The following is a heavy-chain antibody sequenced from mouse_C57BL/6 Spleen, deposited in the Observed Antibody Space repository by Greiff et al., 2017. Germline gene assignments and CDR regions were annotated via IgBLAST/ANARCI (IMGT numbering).Heavy chain of an antibody. CDR1: GYTFTDYE. D-gene: IGHD1-1*01. J-gene: IGHJ2*01. CDR2: IDPETGGT. CDR3: TRSFITTVVARGFDY. V-gene: IGHV1-15*01. Sequence: VQLQQSGAELVRPGASVTLSCKASGYTFTDYEMHWVKQTPVHGLEWIGAIDPETGGTAYNQKFKGKAILTADKSSSTAYMELRSLTSEDSAVYYCTRSFITTVVARGFDYWGQGTTLTVSS.